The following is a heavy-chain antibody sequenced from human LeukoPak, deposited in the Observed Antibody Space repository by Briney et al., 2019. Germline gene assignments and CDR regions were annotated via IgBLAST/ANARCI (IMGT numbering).Heavy chain of an antibody. J-gene: IGHJ4*02. V-gene: IGHV3-30*18. D-gene: IGHD6-13*01. CDR1: GSISSSNW. Sequence: LSLTCAVSGGSISSSNWWSWVRQPPGKGLEWVAVISYDGSNKYYADSVKGRFTISRDNSKNTLYLQMNSLRAEDTAVYYCAKREGSSWYSFDCRGQGTLVTVSS. CDR2: ISYDGSNK. CDR3: AKREGSSWYSFDC.